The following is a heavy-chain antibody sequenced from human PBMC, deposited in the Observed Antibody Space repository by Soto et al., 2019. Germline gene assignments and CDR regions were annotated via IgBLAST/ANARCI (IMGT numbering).Heavy chain of an antibody. CDR3: AREEYYYGSGAFFDY. J-gene: IGHJ4*02. D-gene: IGHD3-10*01. CDR1: VGTFSSYT. CDR2: IIPILGIA. Sequence: SVKVSCKASVGTFSSYTSSWLRQAPGKGLEWMGRIIPILGIANYAQKFQGRVTITADKSTSTAYMELSSLRSEDTAVYYCAREEYYYGSGAFFDYWGQGTLVTVSS. V-gene: IGHV1-69*04.